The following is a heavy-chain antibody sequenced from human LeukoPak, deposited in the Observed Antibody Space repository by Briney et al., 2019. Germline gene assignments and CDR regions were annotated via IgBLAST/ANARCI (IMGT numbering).Heavy chain of an antibody. J-gene: IGHJ6*03. CDR1: GFTFSSYG. CDR3: ARSRYYGSGSTGYYYYMDV. V-gene: IGHV3-30*02. D-gene: IGHD3-10*01. Sequence: PGGSLRLSCAASGFTFSSYGMHWVRQAPGKGLEWVAFIRYDGSNKYYADSVKGRFTISRDNSKNTLYLQMGSLRAEDMAVYYCARSRYYGSGSTGYYYYMDVWGKGTTVTVSS. CDR2: IRYDGSNK.